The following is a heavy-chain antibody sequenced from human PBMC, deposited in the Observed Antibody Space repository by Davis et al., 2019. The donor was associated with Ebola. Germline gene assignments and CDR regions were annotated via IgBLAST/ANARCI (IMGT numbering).Heavy chain of an antibody. CDR2: INHSGST. Sequence: SETLSLTCAVSGDSITSSRFYWAWIRQPPGKGLEWIGEINHSGSTNYNPSLKSRVTISVDTSKNQFSLKLSSVTAADTAVYYCARAARYCTGGVCYTWLYYYYGMDVWGQGTTVTVSS. V-gene: IGHV4-39*07. CDR3: ARAARYCTGGVCYTWLYYYYGMDV. J-gene: IGHJ6*02. CDR1: GDSITSSRFY. D-gene: IGHD2-8*02.